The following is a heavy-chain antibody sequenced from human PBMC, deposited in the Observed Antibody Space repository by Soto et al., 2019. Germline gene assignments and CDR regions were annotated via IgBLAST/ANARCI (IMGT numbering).Heavy chain of an antibody. D-gene: IGHD3-22*01. CDR2: IWYDGTNK. CDR3: ARDSLVVGREPTGDYYFHYAMDV. CDR1: GFSCSRYG. V-gene: IGHV3-33*01. Sequence: GGSLRLSCAASGFSCSRYGMHWVRQAPGKGLEWVAVIWYDGTNKYYEDSVKGRFTISRDQSKNKLYLQMNSLRVEDTAVYYCARDSLVVGREPTGDYYFHYAMDVWGQGTTVTVSS. J-gene: IGHJ6*02.